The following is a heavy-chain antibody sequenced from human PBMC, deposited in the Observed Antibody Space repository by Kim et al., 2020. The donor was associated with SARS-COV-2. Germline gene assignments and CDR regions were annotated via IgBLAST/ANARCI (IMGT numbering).Heavy chain of an antibody. J-gene: IGHJ4*02. Sequence: PSLKSRVTISVDTSKNQFSLKLSSVTAADTAVYYCASSRGGYSYGYYFDYWGQGTLVTVSS. D-gene: IGHD5-18*01. CDR3: ASSRGGYSYGYYFDY. V-gene: IGHV4-4*09.